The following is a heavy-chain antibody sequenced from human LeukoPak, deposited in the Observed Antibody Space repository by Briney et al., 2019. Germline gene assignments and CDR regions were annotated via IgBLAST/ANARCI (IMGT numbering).Heavy chain of an antibody. CDR2: ISGSGGST. CDR1: GFTFSSYA. J-gene: IGHJ6*02. Sequence: GGSLRLSCAASGFTFSSYAMSWVRQAPGKGLEWVSAISGSGGSTYYADSVKGRLTISRDNSKNTLYLQMNSLRAEDTAVYYCAKASWGYCSSTSCYTIDYYYYGMDVWGQGTTVTVSS. D-gene: IGHD2-2*02. CDR3: AKASWGYCSSTSCYTIDYYYYGMDV. V-gene: IGHV3-23*01.